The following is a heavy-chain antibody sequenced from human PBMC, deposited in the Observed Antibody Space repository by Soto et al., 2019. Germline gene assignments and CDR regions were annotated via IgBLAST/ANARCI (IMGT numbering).Heavy chain of an antibody. D-gene: IGHD6-19*01. CDR3: ARGGYSSGWYSGNDYFDY. Sequence: SVKVSCKASGGTFSSYTISWVRQAPGQGLEWMGRIIPILGIANYAQKFQGRVTITADKSTSTAYMELSSLRSEDTAVYYCARGGYSSGWYSGNDYFDYWGQGTLVTVSS. V-gene: IGHV1-69*02. J-gene: IGHJ4*02. CDR2: IIPILGIA. CDR1: GGTFSSYT.